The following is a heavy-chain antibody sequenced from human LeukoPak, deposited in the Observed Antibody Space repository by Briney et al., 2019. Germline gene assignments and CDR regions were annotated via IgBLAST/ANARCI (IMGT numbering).Heavy chain of an antibody. CDR2: IYLGGKT. V-gene: IGHV4-30-2*01. CDR1: GGSVSSSSGDYY. J-gene: IGHJ4*02. CDR3: ARDAVNYGGGRLDS. Sequence: SETLSLTCTVSGGSVSSSSGDYYWTWIRQPPGKGLEWIGYIYLGGKTYYNPSLKGRVSISLDRSKNQFSLTLSSVTAADTAVYYCARDAVNYGGGRLDSWGQGTLVTVSS. D-gene: IGHD4-23*01.